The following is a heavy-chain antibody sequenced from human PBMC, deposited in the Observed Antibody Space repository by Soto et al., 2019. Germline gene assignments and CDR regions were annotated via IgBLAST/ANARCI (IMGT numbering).Heavy chain of an antibody. J-gene: IGHJ5*02. CDR2: IKQDGSQK. V-gene: IGHV3-7*03. CDR3: AKNQGVELVPLATVDWFDH. CDR1: GFTFSNYW. Sequence: GGSLRLSCAASGFTFSNYWMSWVRQAPGKGLEWVANIKQDGSQKYYVDSVKGRFTISRDNAKNTLYLEMNNLSAEDTAVYYCAKNQGVELVPLATVDWFDHWGQGSVVTVSS. D-gene: IGHD1-26*01.